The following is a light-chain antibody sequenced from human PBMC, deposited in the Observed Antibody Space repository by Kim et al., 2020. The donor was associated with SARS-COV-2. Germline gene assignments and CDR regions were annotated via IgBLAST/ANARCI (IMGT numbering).Light chain of an antibody. Sequence: SYELTQPPSVSVAPGKTAWITCGGNNIEIRTVHWYQQKPGQAPLLVISYDDDRPSGIPERFSGSNSGNTATLTISGVEAGDEADYYCQVWDTTSNHYVFG. CDR2: YDD. J-gene: IGLJ1*01. CDR3: QVWDTTSNHYV. CDR1: NIEIRT. V-gene: IGLV3-21*01.